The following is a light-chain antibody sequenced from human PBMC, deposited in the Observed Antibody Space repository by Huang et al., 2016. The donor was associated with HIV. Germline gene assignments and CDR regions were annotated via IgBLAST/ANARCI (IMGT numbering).Light chain of an antibody. J-gene: IGKJ3*01. V-gene: IGKV3-15*01. CDR3: QQYDNWPPFT. CDR2: DAS. CDR1: QSVRSN. Sequence: EVVMTQSPGTLSVSPGDRATLSCRASQSVRSNLAWYQQKPGQAPRLLIYDASTRATGFPARFSGSGSGTQFTLSISSLQSEDFAVYYCQQYDNWPPFTFGPGTKVDIK.